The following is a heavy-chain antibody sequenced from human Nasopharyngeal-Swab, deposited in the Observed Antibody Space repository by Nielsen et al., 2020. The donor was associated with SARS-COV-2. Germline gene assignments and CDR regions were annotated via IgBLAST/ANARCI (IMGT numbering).Heavy chain of an antibody. D-gene: IGHD3-16*02. Sequence: SETLSLTCAVYGGSFSGYYWSWIRQPPGKGLEWIGEINHSGSTNHNPSLKSRVTISVDTSKNQFSLKLSSVTAADTAVYYCARGRYDYIWGSYRPYYFDYWGQGTLVTVSS. J-gene: IGHJ4*02. CDR1: GGSFSGYY. V-gene: IGHV4-34*01. CDR3: ARGRYDYIWGSYRPYYFDY. CDR2: INHSGST.